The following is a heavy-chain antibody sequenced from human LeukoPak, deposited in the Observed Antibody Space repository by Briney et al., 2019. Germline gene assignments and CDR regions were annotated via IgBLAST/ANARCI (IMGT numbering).Heavy chain of an antibody. J-gene: IGHJ4*02. D-gene: IGHD3-22*01. CDR2: IRSKANGGTT. Sequence: PGRSLRLSCTASGLTFGDYAMSWVRQAPGKGLEWIGFIRSKANGGTTEYAASLKGTFAISRDDSKSIAYLKMNSLKTEDTAVYYCARAYDWSGYYQAYWGQGTLVTVSS. CDR1: GLTFGDYA. CDR3: ARAYDWSGYYQAY. V-gene: IGHV3-49*04.